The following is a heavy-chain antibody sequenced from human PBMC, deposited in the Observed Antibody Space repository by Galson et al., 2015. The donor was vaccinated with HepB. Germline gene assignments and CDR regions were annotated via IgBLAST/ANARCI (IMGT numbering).Heavy chain of an antibody. CDR2: ISSSSSTI. CDR1: GFTFSSYS. J-gene: IGHJ4*02. CDR3: ARDRRSSGSYPFDY. D-gene: IGHD1-26*01. Sequence: SLRLSCAASGFTFSSYSMNWVRQAPGKGLEWVSYISSSSSTIYYADSVKGRFTISRDNAKNSLYLQMNSLRDEDTAVYYCARDRRSSGSYPFDYWGREPWSPSPQ. V-gene: IGHV3-48*02.